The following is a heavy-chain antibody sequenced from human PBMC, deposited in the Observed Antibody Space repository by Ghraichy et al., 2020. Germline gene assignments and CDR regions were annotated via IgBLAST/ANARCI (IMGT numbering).Heavy chain of an antibody. CDR2: IRSKTYGGTA. CDR1: GFTFGDYA. CDR3: NRAYFDFWSGDPLDF. V-gene: IGHV3-49*03. J-gene: IGHJ4*01. Sequence: LTCTASGFTFGDYAMSWFRQAPGKGLEWVSFIRSKTYGGTAEYAASVKGRFTVSRDDSRSVAYLQMNSLRTEDTAVYYCNRAYFDFWSGDPLDFWGHGTLVTVSS. D-gene: IGHD3-3*01.